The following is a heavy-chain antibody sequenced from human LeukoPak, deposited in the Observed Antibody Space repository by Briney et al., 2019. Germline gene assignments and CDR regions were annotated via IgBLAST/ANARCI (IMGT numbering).Heavy chain of an antibody. Sequence: GGSLRLSCAASGFTFSNSAMSWVRQAPDKGLEWVAMISYHGSNEYYADSVKGRFTISRDNSKNTLYLQMNNPRVEDTAIYYCARVHDTTGYYHYFDSWGQGTLVTVSS. CDR1: GFTFSNSA. J-gene: IGHJ4*02. V-gene: IGHV3-30*03. D-gene: IGHD3-9*01. CDR3: ARVHDTTGYYHYFDS. CDR2: ISYHGSNE.